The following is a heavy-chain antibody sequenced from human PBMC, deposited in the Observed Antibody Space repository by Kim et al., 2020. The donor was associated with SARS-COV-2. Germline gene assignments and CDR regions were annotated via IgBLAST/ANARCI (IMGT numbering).Heavy chain of an antibody. V-gene: IGHV7-4-1*02. D-gene: IGHD3-3*01. J-gene: IGHJ6*02. Sequence: ASVKVSCKASGYTFTSYAMNWVRQAPGQGLEWMGWINTNTGNPTYAQGFTGWFVFSLDTSVSTAYLQISSLKAEDTAVYYCARDPGVSTIFGVVIRNPNYYGMDVWGQGTTVTVSS. CDR1: GYTFTSYA. CDR2: INTNTGNP. CDR3: ARDPGVSTIFGVVIRNPNYYGMDV.